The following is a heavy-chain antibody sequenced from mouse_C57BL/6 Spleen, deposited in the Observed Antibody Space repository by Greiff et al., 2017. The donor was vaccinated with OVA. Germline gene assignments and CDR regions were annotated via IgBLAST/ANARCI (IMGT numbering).Heavy chain of an antibody. CDR3: ASNYFDY. CDR1: GFTFSSYA. CDR2: ISDGGSYT. V-gene: IGHV5-4*03. Sequence: DVKLVESGGGLVKPGGSLKLSCAASGFTFSSYAMSWVRQTPEKRLEWVATISDGGSYTYYPDNVKGRFTISRDNAKNNLYLQMSHLKSEDTAMYYCASNYFDYWGQGTTLTVSS. J-gene: IGHJ2*01.